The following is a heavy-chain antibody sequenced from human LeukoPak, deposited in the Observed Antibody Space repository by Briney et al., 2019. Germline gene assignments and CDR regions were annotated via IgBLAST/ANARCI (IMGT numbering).Heavy chain of an antibody. CDR2: IYYSGST. CDR1: GGSISSYY. CDR3: ARHKGWEGIAVAGPSYWYFDL. V-gene: IGHV4-59*08. J-gene: IGHJ2*01. Sequence: SETLSLTCTVSGGSISSYYWSWIRQPPGKGLEWIGYIYYSGSTNYNPSLKSRVTTSVDTSKNQFSLKLSSVTAADTAVYYCARHKGWEGIAVAGPSYWYFDLWGRGTLVTVSS. D-gene: IGHD6-19*01.